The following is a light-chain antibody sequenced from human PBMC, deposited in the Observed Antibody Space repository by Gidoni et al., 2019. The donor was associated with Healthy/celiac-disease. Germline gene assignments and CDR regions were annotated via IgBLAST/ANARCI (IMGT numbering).Light chain of an antibody. J-gene: IGLJ2*01. Sequence: SYELTQPPSVSVSPGPTASITCSGDKLGDKYACWYQQKPGQSPVLVIYQDSKRPAVIPERFSGSNSGNTATLTISGTQAMDEADYYCQAWDSSTAVVVFGGGTKLTVL. CDR1: KLGDKY. V-gene: IGLV3-1*01. CDR3: QAWDSSTAVVV. CDR2: QDS.